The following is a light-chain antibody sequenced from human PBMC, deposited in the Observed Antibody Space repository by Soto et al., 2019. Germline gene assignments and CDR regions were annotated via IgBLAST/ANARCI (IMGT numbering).Light chain of an antibody. CDR3: ETWDSNNWV. Sequence: QSVLTQSSSASASLGSSVKLTCTLSSGHSSYIIAWHQQQPRKAPRYLMKLEGRGSYNKGSGVPDRFSGSSSGADRYLTISNLQFEDEADYYCETWDSNNWVFGGGTKLTVL. V-gene: IGLV4-60*02. CDR1: SGHSSYI. J-gene: IGLJ3*02. CDR2: LEGRGSY.